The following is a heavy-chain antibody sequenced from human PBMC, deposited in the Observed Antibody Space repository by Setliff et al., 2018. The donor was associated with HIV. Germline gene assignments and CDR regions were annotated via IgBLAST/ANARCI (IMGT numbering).Heavy chain of an antibody. CDR3: AARNSGNPTRHFDY. CDR2: IYHSGST. D-gene: IGHD3-10*01. CDR1: GYSISNGYY. J-gene: IGHJ4*02. V-gene: IGHV4-38-2*01. Sequence: LSLTCALSGYSISNGYYWGWIRQPSGKGLEWIGSIYHSGSTFYNPSLRGRVTISVDTSQDQFSLRLTSVTAADTAVYYCAARNSGNPTRHFDYWGQGTLVTVSS.